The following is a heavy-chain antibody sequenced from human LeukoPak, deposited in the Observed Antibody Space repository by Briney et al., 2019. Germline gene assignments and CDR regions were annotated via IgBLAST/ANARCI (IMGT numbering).Heavy chain of an antibody. CDR3: ARDFLGYYGSGIRSYYYYYKDV. V-gene: IGHV3-7*01. CDR2: INHDGSEK. Sequence: PGGSLRLSCAASGFAFSSYWMSWVRQAPGKGLEWVSSINHDGSEKYSVDSVKGRFTISRDTATNALYLQMNSLSAEATAVYYCARDFLGYYGSGIRSYYYYYKDVWGKRTTVTASS. J-gene: IGHJ6*03. CDR1: GFAFSSYW. D-gene: IGHD3-10*01.